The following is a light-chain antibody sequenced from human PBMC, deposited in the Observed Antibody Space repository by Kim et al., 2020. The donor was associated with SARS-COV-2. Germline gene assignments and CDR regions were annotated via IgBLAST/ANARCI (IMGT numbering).Light chain of an antibody. Sequence: PASISCRSSQSLVYSDGNTYLNWFQQRPGQSPRRLIYWVSKRHPGVPDKFSCSGSGTDFTLTIERVETEDVGIYYCMQGSHWPITFGQGTRLEIK. V-gene: IGKV2-30*01. CDR3: MQGSHWPIT. CDR2: WVS. CDR1: QSLVYSDGNTY. J-gene: IGKJ5*01.